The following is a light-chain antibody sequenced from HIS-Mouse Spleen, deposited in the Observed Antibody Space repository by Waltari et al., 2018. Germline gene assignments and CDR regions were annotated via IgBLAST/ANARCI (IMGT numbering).Light chain of an antibody. CDR2: EGS. Sequence: QSALTQPASVSGSPGQSLTISCTGTSSAFGRNNLVSWYQPHPGKAPKLMIYEGSNRPSGVSNRFSGSKSGNTASLTISGLQAEDEADYYCCSYAGSSTVVFGGGTKLTVL. J-gene: IGLJ2*01. CDR1: SSAFGRNNL. CDR3: CSYAGSSTVV. V-gene: IGLV2-23*01.